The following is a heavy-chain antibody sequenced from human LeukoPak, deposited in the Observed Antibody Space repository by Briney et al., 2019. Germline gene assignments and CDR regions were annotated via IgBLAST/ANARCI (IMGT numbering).Heavy chain of an antibody. CDR1: GFTFSSYG. J-gene: IGHJ3*02. D-gene: IGHD5-12*01. CDR2: ITYDGSNG. Sequence: PGGSLRLSCAASGFTFSSYGIHWVRQAPGKGLEWVAVITYDGSNGYFADSVKGRFTISRDNSRNTLSLQMNSLRPEDTAVYYCAKRATDDALDIWGRGTMVTVSS. V-gene: IGHV3-30*02. CDR3: AKRATDDALDI.